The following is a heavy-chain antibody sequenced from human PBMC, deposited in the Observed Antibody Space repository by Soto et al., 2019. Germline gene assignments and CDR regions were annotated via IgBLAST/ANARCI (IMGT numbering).Heavy chain of an antibody. J-gene: IGHJ3*02. Sequence: PGGSLRLSCAASGFTVSSNYMSWVRQAPGKGLEWVSVIYSGGSTYYADSVKGRFTISRDNSKNTLYLQMNSLRAEDTAVYYCGRDPRYCSGGSCYPDAFDIWGQGTMVTVSS. CDR3: GRDPRYCSGGSCYPDAFDI. D-gene: IGHD2-15*01. V-gene: IGHV3-53*01. CDR1: GFTVSSNY. CDR2: IYSGGST.